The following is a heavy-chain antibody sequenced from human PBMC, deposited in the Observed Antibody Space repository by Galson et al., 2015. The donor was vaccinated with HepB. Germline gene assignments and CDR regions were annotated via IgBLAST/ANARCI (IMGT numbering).Heavy chain of an antibody. CDR1: GFTFSSYG. V-gene: IGHV3-30*18. Sequence: SLRLSCATSGFTFSSYGMHWVRQAPGKGLEWVAVISFDGSNKYYADSVKGRFTISRDNSQNTLSLQMNSLRSEDTSVYYCAKVDTAIIKSYYYFGMDVWGQGTTVTVSS. J-gene: IGHJ6*02. CDR2: ISFDGSNK. CDR3: AKVDTAIIKSYYYFGMDV. D-gene: IGHD5-18*01.